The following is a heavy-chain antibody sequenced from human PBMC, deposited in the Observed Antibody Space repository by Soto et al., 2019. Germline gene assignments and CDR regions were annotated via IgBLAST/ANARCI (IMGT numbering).Heavy chain of an antibody. V-gene: IGHV3-30-3*01. D-gene: IGHD3-3*01. J-gene: IGHJ4*02. CDR2: ISYDGSNK. CDR1: GFTFSSYA. CDR3: ARDAAEYYDFWSGYYIGGYFDY. Sequence: PGGSLRLSCAASGFTFSSYAMHWVRQAPGKGLEWVAVISYDGSNKYYADSVKGRFTISRDNSKDTLYLQMNSLRAEDTAVYYCARDAAEYYDFWSGYYIGGYFDYWGQGTLVTVSS.